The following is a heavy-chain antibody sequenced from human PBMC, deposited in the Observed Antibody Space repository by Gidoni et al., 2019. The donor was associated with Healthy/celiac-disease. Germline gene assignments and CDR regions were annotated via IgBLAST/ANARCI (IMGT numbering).Heavy chain of an antibody. CDR2: ISSSSSTI. Sequence: EVQLVESGGGLVQPGGSLRLSCAASGFTFSSYRMNWVRQAPGKGLEWVSYISSSSSTIYYADSVKGRFTISRDNAKNSLYLQMNSLRDEDTAVYYRARDDYYDSSGYYPNFDYWGQGTLVTVSS. V-gene: IGHV3-48*02. J-gene: IGHJ4*02. CDR3: ARDDYYDSSGYYPNFDY. D-gene: IGHD3-22*01. CDR1: GFTFSSYR.